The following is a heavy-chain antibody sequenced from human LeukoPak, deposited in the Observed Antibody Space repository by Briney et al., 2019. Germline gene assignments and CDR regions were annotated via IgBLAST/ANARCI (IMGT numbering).Heavy chain of an antibody. Sequence: GSLSLSCAASGFTFTRFGMQWVRRAPGKGLEWVTSIRHNGNDKYYADSVKGRFTISRDNSKNTLFLQMNSLRTEDTAVYYCAKDRSPEQWLVVNAFDIWGQGTMVTASS. CDR3: AKDRSPEQWLVVNAFDI. CDR1: GFTFTRFG. CDR2: IRHNGNDK. J-gene: IGHJ3*02. D-gene: IGHD6-19*01. V-gene: IGHV3-30*02.